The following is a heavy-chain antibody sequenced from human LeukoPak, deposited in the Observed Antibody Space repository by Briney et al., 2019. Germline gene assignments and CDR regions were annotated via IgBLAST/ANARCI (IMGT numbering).Heavy chain of an antibody. D-gene: IGHD4-17*01. CDR2: INPNSGGT. CDR3: ARDDYGDYWFDP. CDR1: GYTFTGYY. Sequence: ASVKVSCEASGYTFTGYYMHWVRQAPGQGLEWMGWINPNSGGTNYAQKFQGRVTMTRDTSISTAYMELSRLRSDDTAVYYCARDDYGDYWFDPWGQGTLVTVSS. J-gene: IGHJ5*02. V-gene: IGHV1-2*02.